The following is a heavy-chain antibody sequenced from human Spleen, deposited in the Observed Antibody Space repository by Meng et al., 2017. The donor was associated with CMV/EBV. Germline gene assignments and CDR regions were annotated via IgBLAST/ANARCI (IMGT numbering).Heavy chain of an antibody. CDR1: VGAISSCY. J-gene: IGHJ4*02. D-gene: IGHD2-15*01. CDR2: IYNSGSN. V-gene: IGHV4-4*07. CDR3: ARGYSRAYFDY. Sequence: VEPRGWGLGLVKACETPSLTCTDAVGAISSCYWSWMRWPDGKGLGWIRRIYNSGSNNYNPPLKSRVTMLVETAKNQFSLKLSSVTAADTAVYYCARGYSRAYFDYWGQGTLVTVSS.